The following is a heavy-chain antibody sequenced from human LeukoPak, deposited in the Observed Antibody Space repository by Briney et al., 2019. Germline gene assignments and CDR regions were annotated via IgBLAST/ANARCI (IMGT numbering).Heavy chain of an antibody. J-gene: IGHJ4*02. CDR2: ISYTGTYI. CDR3: VRDRGTYRPIDY. CDR1: AFIFNNAW. D-gene: IGHD1-26*01. Sequence: GGSLRLSCATSAFIFNNAWMSWVRQAPGKGLEWVSSISYTGTYIYYADSVKGRFTISRDNAQNSLYLQMNSLRAEDTAIYYCVRDRGTYRPIDYWGQGTLVTVSS. V-gene: IGHV3-21*04.